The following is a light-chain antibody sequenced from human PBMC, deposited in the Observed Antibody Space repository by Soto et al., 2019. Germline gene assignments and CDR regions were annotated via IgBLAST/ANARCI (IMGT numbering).Light chain of an antibody. CDR3: SAWDASLKAHV. Sequence: QSVLTQPPSVSEAPRQRVTISCSGNSSNTGKNGVNWYPQLPGKAPKLLISLDALLPSGTSDRFSGSRSGTAASLAISGLQSDDEADHYCSAWDASLKAHVFGTGTQLTVL. CDR1: SSNTGKNG. J-gene: IGLJ1*01. CDR2: LDA. V-gene: IGLV1-36*01.